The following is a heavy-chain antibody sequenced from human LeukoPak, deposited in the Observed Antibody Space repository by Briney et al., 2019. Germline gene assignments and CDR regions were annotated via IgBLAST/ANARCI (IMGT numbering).Heavy chain of an antibody. V-gene: IGHV4-4*02. CDR1: GGPITNDNW. CDR3: ARDWGSSTSPNWFDP. D-gene: IGHD2-2*01. Sequence: SETLSLTCVVSGGPITNDNWWNWVRQPPGKGLEWIGEIHHTGRTNYNPSLKSRVTMSVDTSKNQFSLKLSSVTAADTAVYYCARDWGSSTSPNWFDPWGQGTLVTVSS. CDR2: IHHTGRT. J-gene: IGHJ5*02.